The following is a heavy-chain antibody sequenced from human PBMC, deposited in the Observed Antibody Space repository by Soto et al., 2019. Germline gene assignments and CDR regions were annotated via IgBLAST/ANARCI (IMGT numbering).Heavy chain of an antibody. CDR2: ISAYNGNT. CDR1: GYTFTSYG. CDR3: ARYQDFNFGVVTKSPMDV. V-gene: IGHV1-18*04. D-gene: IGHD3-3*01. Sequence: ASVKVSCKXSGYTFTSYGISWVRQAPGQGLEWMGWISAYNGNTNYAQKLQGRVTVTTDTSTSAAYMELRSLRSDDTAVYYCARYQDFNFGVVTKSPMDVWGQGTTVTVSS. J-gene: IGHJ6*02.